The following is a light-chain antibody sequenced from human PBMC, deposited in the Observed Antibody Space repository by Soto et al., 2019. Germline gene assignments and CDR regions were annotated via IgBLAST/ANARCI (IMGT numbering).Light chain of an antibody. CDR1: QSVSGN. J-gene: IGKJ4*01. CDR2: DAS. V-gene: IGKV3-15*01. Sequence: EIVMTQSPATLSVSPGERATLSCRASQSVSGNLAWYQQKPGQAPRLLIFDASTRATGIPGRFSGSGSGTEFTLTIGSLLSEDFALYYCQQYNLWPLTFGGGTKVDIK. CDR3: QQYNLWPLT.